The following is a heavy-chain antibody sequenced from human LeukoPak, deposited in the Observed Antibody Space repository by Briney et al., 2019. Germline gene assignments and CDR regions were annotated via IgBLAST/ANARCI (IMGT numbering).Heavy chain of an antibody. D-gene: IGHD3-16*02. CDR2: ISASGGST. Sequence: GGSLRLSCAASGFTFSTSGMSWVRQAPGKGLEWISAISASGGSTYSADSVRGRFTISRDNSKNTLHLQVNSLRAEDTAVYYCAKGGDYAWGSYRPIDYWGQGILVTVSS. CDR1: GFTFSTSG. V-gene: IGHV3-23*01. J-gene: IGHJ4*02. CDR3: AKGGDYAWGSYRPIDY.